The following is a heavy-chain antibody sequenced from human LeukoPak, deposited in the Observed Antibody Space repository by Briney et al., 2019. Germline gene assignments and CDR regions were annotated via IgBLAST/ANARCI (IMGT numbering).Heavy chain of an antibody. CDR2: INPNSGGT. CDR1: GYTFTGYY. Sequence: ASVKVSCKASGYTFTGYYMHWVRQAPGQGLEWMGWINPNSGGTNYAQKFQGRVTMTRDTSISTAYMELSRLRSDDTAVYYCARDHHSGYDYGVDYWGQGTLVTVSS. CDR3: ARDHHSGYDYGVDY. V-gene: IGHV1-2*02. D-gene: IGHD5-12*01. J-gene: IGHJ4*02.